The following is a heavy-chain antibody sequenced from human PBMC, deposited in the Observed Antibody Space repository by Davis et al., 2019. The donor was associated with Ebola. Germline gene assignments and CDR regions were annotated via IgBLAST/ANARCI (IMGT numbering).Heavy chain of an antibody. CDR3: AREGPEYYYYFYGLDV. J-gene: IGHJ6*02. V-gene: IGHV1-2*06. CDR2: INPITGDA. Sequence: ASVKVSCKTSGYTFSGYFIHWVRQAPGQGLEWLGRINPITGDADYAQKFEGRVTLTRDKSLSSAYLDVSRLRYDDTAVYYCAREGPEYYYYFYGLDVWGQGTTVNVSS. CDR1: GYTFSGYF.